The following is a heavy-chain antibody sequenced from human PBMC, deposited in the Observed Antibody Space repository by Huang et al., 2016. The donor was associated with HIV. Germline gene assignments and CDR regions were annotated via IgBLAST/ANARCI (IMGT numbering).Heavy chain of an antibody. V-gene: IGHV1-69*13. Sequence: QVHLVQSGAEVREPGSSLEVSCTSSAGAPTSHSITWVRQTPGHGLERVGTVVPLFGTQNYAQKFLGRLSFRAYESTVAVYMNLALLKSEDTAIYFCARVRRHSGNSGLIDFWGQGTLVTVTS. D-gene: IGHD6-19*01. CDR1: AGAPTSHS. CDR2: VVPLFGTQ. J-gene: IGHJ4*02. CDR3: ARVRRHSGNSGLIDF.